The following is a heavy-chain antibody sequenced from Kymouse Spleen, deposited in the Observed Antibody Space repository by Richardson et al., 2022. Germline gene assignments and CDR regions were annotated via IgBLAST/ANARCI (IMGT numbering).Heavy chain of an antibody. CDR1: GGSFSGYY. D-gene: IGHD4-23*01. Sequence: QVQLQQWGAGLLKPSETLSLTCAVYGGSFSGYYWSWIRQPPGKGLEWIGEINHSGSTNYNPSLKSRVTISVDTSKNQFSLKLSSVTAADTAVYYCARGDYGGIYFDYWGQGTLVTVSS. J-gene: IGHJ4*02. CDR3: ARGDYGGIYFDY. CDR2: INHSGST. V-gene: IGHV4-34*01.